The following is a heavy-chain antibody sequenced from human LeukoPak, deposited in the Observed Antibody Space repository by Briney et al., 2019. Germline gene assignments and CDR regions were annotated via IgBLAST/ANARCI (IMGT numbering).Heavy chain of an antibody. CDR1: GDSISGGGYS. D-gene: IGHD2-8*02. J-gene: IGHJ4*02. Sequence: MASETLSLTCAISGDSISGGGYSWSWIRQPPGKGLEWVGYIYHSGNSYYNPSLKSRVTISIDSSRIQFSLKLSSVTAADTAVYYCARGYGTGQFYWGQGTLVTASS. V-gene: IGHV4-30-2*01. CDR3: ARGYGTGQFY. CDR2: IYHSGNS.